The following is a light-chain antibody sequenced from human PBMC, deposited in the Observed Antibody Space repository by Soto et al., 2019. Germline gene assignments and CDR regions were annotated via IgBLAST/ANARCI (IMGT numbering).Light chain of an antibody. CDR1: SSDAGNYNF. CDR2: EDS. CDR3: CSYAGSSTSWV. Sequence: QSVLIQPASVSGSPGQSITISCTGTSSDAGNYNFVSWYQQHPGKAPKVIIYEDSTRPSGVSNRISGSKSGNTAPLTISGLQAEDEADYYCCSYAGSSTSWVFGGGTKVTVL. V-gene: IGLV2-23*01. J-gene: IGLJ3*02.